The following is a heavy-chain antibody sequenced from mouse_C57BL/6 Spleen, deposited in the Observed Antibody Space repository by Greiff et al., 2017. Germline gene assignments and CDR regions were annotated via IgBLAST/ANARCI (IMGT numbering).Heavy chain of an antibody. V-gene: IGHV1-61*01. CDR1: GYTFTSYW. CDR3: ARNYAGVYYAMDY. CDR2: IYPSGSET. Sequence: QVQLQQPGAELVRPGSSVKLSCKASGYTFTSYWMDWVKQRPGQGLEWIGKIYPSGSETNYNQKFKDKATLTGDKSSSPAYMQLSSLTSADSAVYYCARNYAGVYYAMDYWGQGTSVTVSS. J-gene: IGHJ4*01. D-gene: IGHD2-4*01.